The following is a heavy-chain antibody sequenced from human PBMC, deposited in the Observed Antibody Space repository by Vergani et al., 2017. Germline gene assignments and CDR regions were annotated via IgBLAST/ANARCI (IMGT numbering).Heavy chain of an antibody. CDR3: ARDRYYLGSGSYPYFYYYGLDV. V-gene: IGHV3-30-3*01. CDR2: ISFDGTNE. D-gene: IGHD3-10*01. CDR1: GFALNRHA. J-gene: IGHJ6*02. Sequence: QVQLVESGGGVVQPGTSLRLSCVVSGFALNRHAMYWVRQAPGKGLEWVVGISFDGTNEYYPDLVKGRFTISRDNAKSSLYLQMNSLRAEDTGVYYCARDRYYLGSGSYPYFYYYGLDVWGQGTEVTVSS.